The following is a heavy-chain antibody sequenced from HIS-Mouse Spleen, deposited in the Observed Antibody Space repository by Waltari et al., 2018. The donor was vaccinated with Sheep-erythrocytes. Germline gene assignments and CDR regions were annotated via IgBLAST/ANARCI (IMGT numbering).Heavy chain of an antibody. CDR3: ARVASGATFDY. CDR1: GFTFSSYS. Sequence: EVQLVDSGGGLVKPGGSLRLSCAASGFTFSSYSMNWVRQAPGKGLGGVLSMSRSSRYIYYADSVKARFTISRDNAKNSLYLQMNSLRAEDTAVYYCARVASGATFDYWGQGTLVTVSS. J-gene: IGHJ4*02. D-gene: IGHD1-26*01. V-gene: IGHV3-21*01. CDR2: MSRSSRYI.